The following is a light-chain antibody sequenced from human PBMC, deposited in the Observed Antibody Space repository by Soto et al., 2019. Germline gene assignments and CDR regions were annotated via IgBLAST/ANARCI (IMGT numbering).Light chain of an antibody. CDR1: SSNIGDYN. V-gene: IGLV1-44*01. CDR2: SNN. Sequence: QSVLTQPPSASGTPGQRVTISCSGSSSNIGDYNVNWYQQLPGTAPKLLIYSNNQRASGVPDRISGSKAGTSASLAIRGLQCEDGADYYCLVWDDRLDAFVFGSGAKLTVL. CDR3: LVWDDRLDAFV. J-gene: IGLJ1*01.